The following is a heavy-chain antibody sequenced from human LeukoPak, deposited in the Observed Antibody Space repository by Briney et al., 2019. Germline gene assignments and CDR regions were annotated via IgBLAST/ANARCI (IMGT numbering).Heavy chain of an antibody. Sequence: GSVSVSYTVSGYTLTIYYMHGVRQAPGQGGERMGVINPSGGSTSYTQKFQGRVTMSRHTSTSTVYMELSSLRSEDTAVYYCAREYDSSGYNSDYWGQGTLVTVSS. CDR3: AREYDSSGYNSDY. CDR1: GYTLTIYY. CDR2: INPSGGST. V-gene: IGHV1-46*01. D-gene: IGHD3-22*01. J-gene: IGHJ4*02.